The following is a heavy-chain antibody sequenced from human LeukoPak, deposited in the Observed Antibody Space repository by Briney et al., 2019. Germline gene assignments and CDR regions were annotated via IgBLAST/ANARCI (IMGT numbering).Heavy chain of an antibody. CDR1: GGSISSYY. J-gene: IGHJ5*02. Sequence: SETLSLTCTVSGGSISSYYWSWIRQPAGKGLEWIGRIYTSGSTNYNPSLKSRATMSVDTSKNQFSLKLSSVTAADTAVYYCARGRITMIRGAPLWFDPWGQGTLVTVSS. CDR3: ARGRITMIRGAPLWFDP. V-gene: IGHV4-4*07. CDR2: IYTSGST. D-gene: IGHD3-10*01.